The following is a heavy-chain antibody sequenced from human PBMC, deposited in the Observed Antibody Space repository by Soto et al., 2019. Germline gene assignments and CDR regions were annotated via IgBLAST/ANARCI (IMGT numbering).Heavy chain of an antibody. D-gene: IGHD5-18*01. Sequence: PGGSLRLSCAASGFTFSSLGMDWVRQAPGKGLEWVALISYDGSKKYYGDSVKGRFTISRDNSRNTLHLQMNGLRPEDTGVYYCARESGWLWAPLANWGQGTLVTVSS. J-gene: IGHJ4*02. CDR1: GFTFSSLG. CDR3: ARESGWLWAPLAN. V-gene: IGHV3-30-3*01. CDR2: ISYDGSKK.